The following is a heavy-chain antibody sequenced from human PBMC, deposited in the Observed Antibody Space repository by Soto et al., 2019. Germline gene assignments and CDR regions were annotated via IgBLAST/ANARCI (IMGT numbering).Heavy chain of an antibody. J-gene: IGHJ4*02. D-gene: IGHD2-2*01. V-gene: IGHV3-23*01. Sequence: EVQLLESGGDLVQPGGSLRLPCVAFGFTLSNFAMSWVRQAPGKGLEWVSAISGSGYSTYYADSVKGRFTISRDTFKNTLYLQMNSLSAEDTATYFCVKGSSSSRPYYFDYWGQGTLVTVSS. CDR1: GFTLSNFA. CDR3: VKGSSSSRPYYFDY. CDR2: ISGSGYST.